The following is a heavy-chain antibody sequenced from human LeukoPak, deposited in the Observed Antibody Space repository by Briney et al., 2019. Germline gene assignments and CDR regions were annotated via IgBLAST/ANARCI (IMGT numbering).Heavy chain of an antibody. Sequence: GGSLRLSCAASGFTFSSYGMHWVRQAPGKGLEGVAVISYDGSNKYYADSVKGRFTISRDNSKNTLYLQMTSLRAEDTAVYYCAKQYYYDSSGTPLDYWGQRTLVSVSS. J-gene: IGHJ4*02. CDR3: AKQYYYDSSGTPLDY. D-gene: IGHD3-22*01. V-gene: IGHV3-30*18. CDR1: GFTFSSYG. CDR2: ISYDGSNK.